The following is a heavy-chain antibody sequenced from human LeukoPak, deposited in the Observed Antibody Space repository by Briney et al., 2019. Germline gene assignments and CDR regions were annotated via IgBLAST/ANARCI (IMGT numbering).Heavy chain of an antibody. CDR1: GGSVSSGSYY. CDR3: ARANIVATIGAFDI. V-gene: IGHV4-61*01. J-gene: IGHJ3*02. D-gene: IGHD5-12*01. Sequence: PSETLSLTCTVSGGSVSSGSYYWSWIRQPPGKGLEGIGYIYYSGSTNYNPSLKSRVTISVDTSKNQFSLKLGSVTAADTAVYYCARANIVATIGAFDIWGQGTMVTVSS. CDR2: IYYSGST.